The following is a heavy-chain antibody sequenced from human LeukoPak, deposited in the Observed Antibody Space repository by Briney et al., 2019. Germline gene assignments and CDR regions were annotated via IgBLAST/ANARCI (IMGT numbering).Heavy chain of an antibody. J-gene: IGHJ4*02. D-gene: IGHD6-13*01. V-gene: IGHV4-39*01. CDR3: ARSSSSWNSVDY. Sequence: SETLSLTCTVSGGSISSSSYYWGWLRQPPGTGLEWIGSIYYSGSTYYNPSLKSRVTISVDTSKNQFSLKLSSVTAADTAVYYCARSSSSWNSVDYWGQGTLVTVSS. CDR1: GGSISSSSYY. CDR2: IYYSGST.